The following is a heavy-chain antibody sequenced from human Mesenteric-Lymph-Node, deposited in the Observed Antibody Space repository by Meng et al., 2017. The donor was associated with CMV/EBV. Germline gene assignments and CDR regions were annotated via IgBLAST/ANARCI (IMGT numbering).Heavy chain of an antibody. CDR1: GFVFSSHP. D-gene: IGHD1-26*01. Sequence: GGSLRLSCAASGFVFSSHPMHWVRQAPGKGLECVSAISGNGVSTYYADSVQGRFTISRDNSKNTLSLQMGSLRAEDMAVYYCAREVKEGGSFDYWGQGTLVTVSS. CDR2: ISGNGVST. J-gene: IGHJ4*02. V-gene: IGHV3-64*02. CDR3: AREVKEGGSFDY.